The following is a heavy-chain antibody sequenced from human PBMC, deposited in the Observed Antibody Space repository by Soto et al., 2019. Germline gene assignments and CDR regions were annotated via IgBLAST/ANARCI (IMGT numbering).Heavy chain of an antibody. D-gene: IGHD3-22*01. CDR2: IYYSGST. Sequence: SETLSLTCPVSGGSISTYYWSWIRQPPGKGLEWIGYIYYSGSTNYNPSLKSRVTISVDTSKNQFSLKLRSVTAADTAVYYCARDPGSYYDSSGSRYYYYGMDVWGQGTTVTAP. V-gene: IGHV4-59*01. CDR1: GGSISTYY. J-gene: IGHJ6*02. CDR3: ARDPGSYYDSSGSRYYYYGMDV.